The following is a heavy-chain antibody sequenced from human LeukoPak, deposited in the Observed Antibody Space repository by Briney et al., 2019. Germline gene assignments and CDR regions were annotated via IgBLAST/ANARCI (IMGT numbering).Heavy chain of an antibody. CDR3: ARSCSSTSCYGEGYRFDP. CDR1: GYTFTCND. Sequence: ASVKVSCNASGYTFTCNDINWEREAPGQGLEWMGWMNPNSGNTVYAQKFQGRVTMTRTTSISTAYMELSSLRSEDTAVYYCARSCSSTSCYGEGYRFDPWGQGTLVTVSS. V-gene: IGHV1-8*01. CDR2: MNPNSGNT. J-gene: IGHJ5*02. D-gene: IGHD2-2*01.